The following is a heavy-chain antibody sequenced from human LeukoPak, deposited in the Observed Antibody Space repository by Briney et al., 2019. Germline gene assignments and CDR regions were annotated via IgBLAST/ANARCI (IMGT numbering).Heavy chain of an antibody. Sequence: PSETLSLTCSVSGASISSHYWSWIRQPPGKGLEWIGYIHYSGSTNYNPSLKSRVTISVDTSKNQVSLRLSSVTAADTAVYYCARGDFSTLFDYWGQGTLVTVSS. CDR3: ARGDFSTLFDY. D-gene: IGHD4-11*01. CDR2: IHYSGST. J-gene: IGHJ4*02. V-gene: IGHV4-59*11. CDR1: GASISSHY.